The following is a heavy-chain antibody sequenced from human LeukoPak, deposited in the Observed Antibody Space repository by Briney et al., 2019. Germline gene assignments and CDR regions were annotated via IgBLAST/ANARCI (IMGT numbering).Heavy chain of an antibody. CDR3: ARVGGSDFWSGYYKFDP. V-gene: IGHV4-38-2*02. Sequence: SETLSLTYTVSGYSISSGYYWGWIRQPPGKGLEWIGSIYHSGSTYYNPSLKSRVTISVDTSENQFSLKLSSVTAADTAVYYCARVGGSDFWSGYYKFDPWGQGTLVTVSS. CDR2: IYHSGST. D-gene: IGHD3-3*01. CDR1: GYSISSGYY. J-gene: IGHJ5*02.